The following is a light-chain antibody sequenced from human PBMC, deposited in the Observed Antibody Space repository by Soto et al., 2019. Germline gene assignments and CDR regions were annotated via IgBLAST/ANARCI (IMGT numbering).Light chain of an antibody. CDR1: QSISSW. J-gene: IGKJ2*01. Sequence: DIQMTQSPSTLSASVGDRVTITCRASQSISSWLAWYQQKPGKAPNLLVYKASSLESGVPARFSGSGFGTEFTLTISSPQPDDFATYYCQQYNSYPYTVGQGTKLEI. V-gene: IGKV1-5*03. CDR2: KAS. CDR3: QQYNSYPYT.